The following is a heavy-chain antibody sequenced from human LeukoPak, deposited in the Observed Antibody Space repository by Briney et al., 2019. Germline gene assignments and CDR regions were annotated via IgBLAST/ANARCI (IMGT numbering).Heavy chain of an antibody. CDR1: GGSFSGYY. CDR3: ARLDNERITIFGVVSPDYGMDV. D-gene: IGHD3-3*01. CDR2: IYTSGST. J-gene: IGHJ6*02. V-gene: IGHV4-59*10. Sequence: SETPSLTCAVYGGSFSGYYWSWIRQPAGKGLEWIGRIYTSGSTNYNPSLKSRVTMSVDTSKNQFSLKLSSVTAADTAVYYCARLDNERITIFGVVSPDYGMDVWGQGTTVTVSS.